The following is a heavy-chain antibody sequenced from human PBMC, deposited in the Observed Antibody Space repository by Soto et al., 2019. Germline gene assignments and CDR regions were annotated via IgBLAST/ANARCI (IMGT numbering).Heavy chain of an antibody. D-gene: IGHD3-16*01. J-gene: IGHJ6*02. V-gene: IGHV3-21*01. CDR2: ISSSSSYI. CDR1: GFTFSSYS. Sequence: GGSLRLSCAASGFTFSSYSMNWVRQAPGKGLEWVSSISSSSSYIYYADSVKGRFTISRDNAKNSLYLQMYSLRAEDTAVYYCARKQARGPRPGYYYYGMDVWGQGTTVTVSS. CDR3: ARKQARGPRPGYYYYGMDV.